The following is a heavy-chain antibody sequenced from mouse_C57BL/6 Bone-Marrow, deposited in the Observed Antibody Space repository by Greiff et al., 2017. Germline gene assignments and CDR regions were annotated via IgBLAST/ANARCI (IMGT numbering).Heavy chain of an antibody. D-gene: IGHD1-1*01. CDR1: GFSLSTSGMG. J-gene: IGHJ1*03. CDR2: IYWDDDK. CDR3: ARRAPWGDYYGSSYWYFDV. Sequence: QVTLKVSGPGILQSSQTLSLTCSFSGFSLSTSGMGVSWIRQPSGKGLEWLAHIYWDDDKRYNPSLKSRLTISKDTSRNQVFLKITSVDTADTSTYYCARRAPWGDYYGSSYWYFDVWGTGTTVTVSS. V-gene: IGHV8-12*01.